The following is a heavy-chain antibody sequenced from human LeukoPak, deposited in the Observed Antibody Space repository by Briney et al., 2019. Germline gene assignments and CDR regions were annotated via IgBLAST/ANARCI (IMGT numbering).Heavy chain of an antibody. V-gene: IGHV4-39*01. Sequence: SETLSLTCSVSGVSISSRTHFWGWIRQPPGEGLEWIGSINYSGDTSYNPSLKSRLAISRDTTKNQFSLKVTSVTAADTAVYYCARYQGGTMFDIWGQGTKVTVSS. CDR2: INYSGDT. CDR3: ARYQGGTMFDI. J-gene: IGHJ3*02. D-gene: IGHD3-10*01. CDR1: GVSISSRTHF.